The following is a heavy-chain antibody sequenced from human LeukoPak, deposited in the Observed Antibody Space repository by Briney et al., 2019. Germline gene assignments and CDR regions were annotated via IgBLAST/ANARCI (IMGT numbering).Heavy chain of an antibody. V-gene: IGHV3-21*01. CDR3: ARGKYSSGWFDY. D-gene: IGHD6-19*01. CDR1: GFTFSDYA. Sequence: GGSLRLSCAASGFTFSDYAMNWVRQAPGKGLEWVSSLSSSNTNIYYADSVKGRFTISRDNAKSSLYLQTNSLRAEDTAVYYCARGKYSSGWFDYWGQGTLVTVSS. J-gene: IGHJ4*02. CDR2: LSSSNTNI.